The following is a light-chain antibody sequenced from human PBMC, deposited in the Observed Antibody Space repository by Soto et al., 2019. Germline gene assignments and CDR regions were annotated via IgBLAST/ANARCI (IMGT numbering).Light chain of an antibody. Sequence: EVVLTQSPGTLSLSPGDRATLSCRASQSVSNNYLAWYQQKPGQAPRLVIFGSSDRATGIPDRFSGSGSGTDFTLTISSLEPDDFAVYFCQQYGTSPPYTFGQGTRLEIK. CDR1: QSVSNNY. V-gene: IGKV3-20*01. CDR2: GSS. CDR3: QQYGTSPPYT. J-gene: IGKJ2*01.